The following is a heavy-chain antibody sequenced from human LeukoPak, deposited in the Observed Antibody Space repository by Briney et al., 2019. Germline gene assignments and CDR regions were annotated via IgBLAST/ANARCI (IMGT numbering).Heavy chain of an antibody. J-gene: IGHJ4*02. D-gene: IGHD3-22*01. CDR1: GYTFTSYD. Sequence: ASVKVSCKASGYTFTSYDINWVRQATGQGLKWMGWMNPNSGNTGYAQKFQGRVTMTRNTSISTAYMELSSLRSEDTAVYYCARAALDYYDIHYWGQGTLVTVSS. V-gene: IGHV1-8*01. CDR3: ARAALDYYDIHY. CDR2: MNPNSGNT.